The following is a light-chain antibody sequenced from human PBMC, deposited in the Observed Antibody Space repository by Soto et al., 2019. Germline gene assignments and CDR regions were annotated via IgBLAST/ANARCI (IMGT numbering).Light chain of an antibody. V-gene: IGLV1-40*01. J-gene: IGLJ1*01. CDR2: ANN. Sequence: QSVLTQPPSVSGAPGQRVTISCTGSSSNIGAGYDVHWYQQLPGTAPKLLIYANNNRPAGVPDRFSASKSGTSASLAITGLQAEDEADYYRQSYDTSPSGYVFGTGTKVTV. CDR1: SSNIGAGYD. CDR3: QSYDTSPSGYV.